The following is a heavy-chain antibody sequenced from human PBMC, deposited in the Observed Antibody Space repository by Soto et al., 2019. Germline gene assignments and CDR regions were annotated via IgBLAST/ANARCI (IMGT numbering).Heavy chain of an antibody. CDR3: ARGGYYDFWSGYMDYHYYGMDV. J-gene: IGHJ6*02. D-gene: IGHD3-3*01. V-gene: IGHV3-21*01. Sequence: PGGSLRLSCAASGFTFSSYSMNWVRQAPGKGLEWVSSISSSSSYIYYADSVKGRFTISRDNAKNSLYLQMNSLRAEDTAVYYCARGGYYDFWSGYMDYHYYGMDVWGQGTTVTVSS. CDR2: ISSSSSYI. CDR1: GFTFSSYS.